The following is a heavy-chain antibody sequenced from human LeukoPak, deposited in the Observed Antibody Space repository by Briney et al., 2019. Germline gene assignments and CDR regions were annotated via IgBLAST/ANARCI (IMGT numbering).Heavy chain of an antibody. V-gene: IGHV1-18*01. D-gene: IGHD6-19*01. CDR1: GYTFTSYG. CDR2: ISAYNGNT. CDR3: ARDLYSSGWYSIDYYYGMDV. J-gene: IGHJ6*02. Sequence: ASVKVSCKASGYTFTSYGISWVRQAPGQGLEWMGWISAYNGNTNYAQMLQGRVTTTTDTSTSTAYMELRSLRSDDTAVYYCARDLYSSGWYSIDYYYGMDVWGQGTTVTVSS.